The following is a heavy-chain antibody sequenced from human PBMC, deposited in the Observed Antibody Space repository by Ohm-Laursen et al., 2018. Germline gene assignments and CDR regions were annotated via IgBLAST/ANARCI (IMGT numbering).Heavy chain of an antibody. Sequence: GSLRLSCAAAGFTFSDHWMHWVRQIPGGGLVWVSRINGDGSRPFYADSVKGRFTISRDNGQNVLYLQMTRLRADDTAIYYCARGSSRDYREWGQGTLVTVSS. CDR2: INGDGSRP. V-gene: IGHV3-74*01. D-gene: IGHD4-11*01. J-gene: IGHJ4*02. CDR3: ARGSSRDYRE. CDR1: GFTFSDHW.